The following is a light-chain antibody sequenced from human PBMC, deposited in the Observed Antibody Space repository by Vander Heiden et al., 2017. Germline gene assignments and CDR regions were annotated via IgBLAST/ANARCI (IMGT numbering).Light chain of an antibody. J-gene: IGLJ2*01. CDR1: SSDIGGYNQ. CDR2: YVT. Sequence: QSPLSQPASVSGSPGQSITISCAGTSSDIGGYNQVSCYQQHPGKAPKLIIYYVTNRPSGVSNRFSGSKSGNTASLTISGLQPEDEADYFCSSSSDSSTPDVLFGGGTKLTVL. V-gene: IGLV2-14*03. CDR3: SSSSDSSTPDVL.